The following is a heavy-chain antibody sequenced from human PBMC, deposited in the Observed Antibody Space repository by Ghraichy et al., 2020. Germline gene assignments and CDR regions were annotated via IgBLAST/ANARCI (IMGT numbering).Heavy chain of an antibody. J-gene: IGHJ3*02. CDR2: INHSGST. CDR1: GGSFSGYY. D-gene: IGHD3-3*01. V-gene: IGHV4-34*01. Sequence: LNISCAVYGGSFSGYYWSWIRQPPGKGLEWIGEINHSGSTNYNPSLKSRVTISVDTSKNKFSLKLSSVTAADTAVYYCARRRGIFGVVTRGAFDIWGQGTMVTVSS. CDR3: ARRRGIFGVVTRGAFDI.